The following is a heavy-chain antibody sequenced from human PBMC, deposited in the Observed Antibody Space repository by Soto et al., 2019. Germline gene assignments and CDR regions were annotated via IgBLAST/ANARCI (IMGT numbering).Heavy chain of an antibody. Sequence: GGSLRLSCAASGFTFSSYWMSWFRQAPGKGLEWVANIKQDGSEKYYVDSVRGRFTISRDNAKNSLYLQMNSLRDEDTAVYYCAREIMITFGGVIAPAYGMDVWGQGTTVTVSS. D-gene: IGHD3-16*02. CDR2: IKQDGSEK. CDR3: AREIMITFGGVIAPAYGMDV. CDR1: GFTFSSYW. V-gene: IGHV3-7*01. J-gene: IGHJ6*02.